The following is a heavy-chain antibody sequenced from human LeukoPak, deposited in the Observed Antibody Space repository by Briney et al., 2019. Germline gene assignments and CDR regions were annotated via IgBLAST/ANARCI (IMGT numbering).Heavy chain of an antibody. V-gene: IGHV3-23*01. Sequence: GGSLRLSCAASGFTFSSYGMHWVRQAPGKGLEWVSAISGSGGSTYYADSVKGRFTISRDNSKNTLYLQMNSLRAEDTAVYYCAKEGTMVRGAIGYFDYWGQGTLVTVSS. J-gene: IGHJ4*02. D-gene: IGHD3-10*01. CDR1: GFTFSSYG. CDR3: AKEGTMVRGAIGYFDY. CDR2: ISGSGGST.